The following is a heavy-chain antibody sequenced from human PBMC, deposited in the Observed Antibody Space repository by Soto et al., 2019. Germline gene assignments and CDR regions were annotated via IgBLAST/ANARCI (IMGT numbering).Heavy chain of an antibody. V-gene: IGHV3-23*01. CDR2: ISGSGDNT. J-gene: IGHJ4*02. CDR3: AKSGSGTFDS. Sequence: VQVLESGGGLVQPGESLRISCAASGFAFSIYAMSWVRQAPGKGLVWVSAISGSGDNTHYADSVKGRFIISRDNSKNTLFLQMKRLWAEDTAVYVCAKSGSGTFDSTGQGALVTVSS. CDR1: GFAFSIYA. D-gene: IGHD1-1*01.